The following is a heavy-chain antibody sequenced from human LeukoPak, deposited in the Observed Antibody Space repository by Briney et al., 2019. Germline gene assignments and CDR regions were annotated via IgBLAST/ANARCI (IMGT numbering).Heavy chain of an antibody. CDR2: MSASGST. Sequence: SDTLSLTCTASGFSISSYYWGWIRQPAGKGLEWIGRMSASGSTNYNPPLKSRVTMSVDTSKHQFSLKLSSVTAADTAVYYCARDCSTSCRYGMDFWGQGTKVTVSS. J-gene: IGHJ6*02. CDR3: ARDCSTSCRYGMDF. D-gene: IGHD2-2*01. CDR1: GFSISSYY. V-gene: IGHV4-4*07.